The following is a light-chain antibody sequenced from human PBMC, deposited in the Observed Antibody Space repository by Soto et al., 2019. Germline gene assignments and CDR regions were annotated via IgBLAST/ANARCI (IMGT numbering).Light chain of an antibody. CDR1: DRDVMNYNL. J-gene: IGLJ1*01. CDR3: CTYGGVNTLHV. V-gene: IGLV2-23*01. Sequence: QSALTQPASLSGSPGQSLTISCTGSDRDVMNYNLVSWYQQRPGRTPKLIIYEGSKRPSGTSDRFSGSKSGNTASLTISGLQAEDEADYYCCTYGGVNTLHVFGTGTKVTVL. CDR2: EGS.